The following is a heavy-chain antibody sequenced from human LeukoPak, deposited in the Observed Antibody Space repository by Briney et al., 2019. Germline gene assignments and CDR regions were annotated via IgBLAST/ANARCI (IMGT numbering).Heavy chain of an antibody. V-gene: IGHV1-18*01. Sequence: ASVKVSCKASGYTFTNYGISWVRQAPGQGLEWMGWISAYNGNTNYAQKLQGRVTMTTDTSTSTTYMELRSLRSDDTAVYCCAREGAMVRGVEPGPPLDYWGQGTLVTVSS. CDR3: AREGAMVRGVEPGPPLDY. CDR1: GYTFTNYG. J-gene: IGHJ4*02. D-gene: IGHD3-10*01. CDR2: ISAYNGNT.